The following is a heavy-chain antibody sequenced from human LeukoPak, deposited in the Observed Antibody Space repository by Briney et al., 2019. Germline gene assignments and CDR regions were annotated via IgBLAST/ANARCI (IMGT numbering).Heavy chain of an antibody. CDR3: ARPYYYDRSGYRV. D-gene: IGHD3-22*01. V-gene: IGHV3-64*01. J-gene: IGHJ4*02. Sequence: GGSLRLSCAASGFTFSSYAMHWVRQAPGKGLAYVSSISSDGSSTYYVNSVKGRFAISRDNSKNTLYLQMGSLRAEDMAVYYCARPYYYDRSGYRVWGQGTLVTVSS. CDR1: GFTFSSYA. CDR2: ISSDGSST.